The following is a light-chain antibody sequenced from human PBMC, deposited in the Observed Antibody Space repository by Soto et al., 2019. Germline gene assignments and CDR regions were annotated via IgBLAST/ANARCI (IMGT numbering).Light chain of an antibody. Sequence: QSALTQPHSVSGSPGQSVTISCTGTSSDAGGYNYVSWYRQDPGKAPKLVIYDVNRRPSGVPDRFSGSKSGSTASLTISGLQTEDEADYYCCAYAGINTYVFGTGTKVTVL. CDR1: SSDAGGYNY. V-gene: IGLV2-11*01. CDR2: DVN. J-gene: IGLJ1*01. CDR3: CAYAGINTYV.